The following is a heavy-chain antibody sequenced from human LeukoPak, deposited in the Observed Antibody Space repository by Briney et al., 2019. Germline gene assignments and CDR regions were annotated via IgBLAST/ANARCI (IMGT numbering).Heavy chain of an antibody. Sequence: GASVKVSCKVSGYTLTELSMHWVRQAPGKGLEWLGGFDPEDGETIYAQKFQGRVTMTEDTSTDTAYMELSSLRSEDTAVYYCARVKGGGGPNAAFDIWGQGTMVTVSS. D-gene: IGHD3-16*01. CDR2: FDPEDGET. CDR3: ARVKGGGGPNAAFDI. V-gene: IGHV1-24*01. CDR1: GYTLTELS. J-gene: IGHJ3*02.